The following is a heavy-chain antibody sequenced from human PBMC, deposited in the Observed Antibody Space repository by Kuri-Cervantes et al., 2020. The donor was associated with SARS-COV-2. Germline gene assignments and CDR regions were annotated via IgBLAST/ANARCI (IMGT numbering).Heavy chain of an antibody. Sequence: ASVKVSCKASGYTFNNYGINWVRQAPGQGLEWMGWISVYNGYTKFAQKFQGRVTMTTDTSTSTAYMELRSLKSDDTAVYYCARDVSPYCTSSSCFRGKWVDPWGQGTRVTVSS. J-gene: IGHJ5*02. CDR3: ARDVSPYCTSSSCFRGKWVDP. V-gene: IGHV1-18*01. CDR1: GYTFNNYG. CDR2: ISVYNGYT. D-gene: IGHD2-2*01.